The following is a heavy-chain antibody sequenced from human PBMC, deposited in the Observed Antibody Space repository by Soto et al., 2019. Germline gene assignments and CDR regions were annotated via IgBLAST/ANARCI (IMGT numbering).Heavy chain of an antibody. V-gene: IGHV2-5*01. CDR3: ARWGQHMPPYYFDY. D-gene: IGHD2-21*01. CDR2: IYWHGDK. Sequence: QITLKESGPTLVKPTQTLTLTCTFSGFSLSTNEVGVGWIRQPPGKALEWLALIYWHGDKPYSPSLKSRLTITKDTSKNQVVITMTNMDPVDTATYFCARWGQHMPPYYFDYWGQGTLVTVSS. CDR1: GFSLSTNEVG. J-gene: IGHJ4*02.